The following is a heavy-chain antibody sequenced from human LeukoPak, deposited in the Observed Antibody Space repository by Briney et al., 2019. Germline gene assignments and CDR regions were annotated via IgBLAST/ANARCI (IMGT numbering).Heavy chain of an antibody. CDR3: ARGDTWVVDY. V-gene: IGHV3-30*03. Sequence: GGSLRLSCAASGFTFNSFGMHWVRQAPGKGLEWVAVISYDGSNKYFAVSVKGRFTISRDNSKNTLYLQMSSLRAEDTAVYYCARGDTWVVDYWGQGTQVTVSS. CDR2: ISYDGSNK. CDR1: GFTFNSFG. D-gene: IGHD2-2*02. J-gene: IGHJ4*02.